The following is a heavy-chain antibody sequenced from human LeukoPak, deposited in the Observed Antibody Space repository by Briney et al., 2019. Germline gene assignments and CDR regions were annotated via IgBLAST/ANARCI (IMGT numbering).Heavy chain of an antibody. CDR2: IYPGDSDT. CDR3: ARSRWDDYGDYAGHFDY. D-gene: IGHD4-17*01. Sequence: GESLKISCKGSGYSFTSYWIGWVRQMPGKGLEWMGIIYPGDSDTRYSPSFQGQVTISADKSISTAYLQWSSLKASDTAMYYCARSRWDDYGDYAGHFDYWGQGALVTVSS. J-gene: IGHJ4*02. CDR1: GYSFTSYW. V-gene: IGHV5-51*01.